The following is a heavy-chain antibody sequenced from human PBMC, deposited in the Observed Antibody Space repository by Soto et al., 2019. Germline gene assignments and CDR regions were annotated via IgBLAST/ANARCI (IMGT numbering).Heavy chain of an antibody. D-gene: IGHD1-1*01. CDR1: GYTFTTCT. V-gene: IGHV1-3*01. Sequence: VQLVQSGAEGNKPGASVKVSCKASGYTFTTCTIHWVRQAPGQRLEWVGGSNAGTGYTRYSQKFQGRVSITRDTSASTGFMDLSSMRYEDTAVYYCARDEPEGHDPLESWGQGTRVTVSS. CDR3: ARDEPEGHDPLES. J-gene: IGHJ4*02. CDR2: SNAGTGYT.